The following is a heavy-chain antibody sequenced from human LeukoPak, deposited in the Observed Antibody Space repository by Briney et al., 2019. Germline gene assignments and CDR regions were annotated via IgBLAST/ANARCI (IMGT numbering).Heavy chain of an antibody. D-gene: IGHD3-10*01. V-gene: IGHV4-38-2*01. Sequence: SETLSLTCAVSGYSISSGYYWGWIRQPPGKGLEWIGSIYHSGSTYYNPSLKSRVTISVDTSKNQFSLKLSSVTAADTAVYYCARSLWFGELLPDYWGQGTLVTVSS. J-gene: IGHJ4*02. CDR1: GYSISSGYY. CDR2: IYHSGST. CDR3: ARSLWFGELLPDY.